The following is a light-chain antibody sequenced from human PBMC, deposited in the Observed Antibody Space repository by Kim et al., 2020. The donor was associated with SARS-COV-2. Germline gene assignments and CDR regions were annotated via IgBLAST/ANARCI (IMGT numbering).Light chain of an antibody. CDR2: DVN. J-gene: IGLJ3*02. CDR1: SSDVGGYNL. Sequence: QSALTQPASVSGSPGQSITISCTGTSSDVGGYNLLSWYQHHPGKTPKLMIYDVNNRPSGVSNRSSGSKSGNTASLTISGLQSEDEADYYCTSYTSYSTLVFGGGTQLTVL. V-gene: IGLV2-14*03. CDR3: TSYTSYSTLV.